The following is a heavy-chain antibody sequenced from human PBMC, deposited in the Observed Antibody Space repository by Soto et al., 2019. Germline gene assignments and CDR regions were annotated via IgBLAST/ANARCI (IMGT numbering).Heavy chain of an antibody. CDR2: ISAYNGNT. V-gene: IGHV1-18*01. J-gene: IGHJ6*02. Sequence: ASVKVSCKASGYTFTSYGISWVRQAPGQGLEWMGWISAYNGNTNYAQKLQGRVTMTTDTSTSTAYMELRSLRSDDTAVYYCARGNYDSSQYYYYGMDVWGQGTTVTVSS. D-gene: IGHD3-22*01. CDR1: GYTFTSYG. CDR3: ARGNYDSSQYYYYGMDV.